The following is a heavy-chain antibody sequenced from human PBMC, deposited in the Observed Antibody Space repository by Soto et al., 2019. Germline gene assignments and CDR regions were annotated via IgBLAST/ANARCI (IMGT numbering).Heavy chain of an antibody. CDR3: ARGWGIAAAGSDY. J-gene: IGHJ4*02. CDR1: GGSINISNW. D-gene: IGHD6-13*01. V-gene: IGHV4-4*02. Sequence: TSETLSLTCAVCGGSINISNWWNWVRQPPGKGLEWIGEIYHSGSTNYYPSLKSRATISVDKSKNQFSLKLNSVTAADTAVYYCARGWGIAAAGSDYWGQGTLVTVSS. CDR2: IYHSGST.